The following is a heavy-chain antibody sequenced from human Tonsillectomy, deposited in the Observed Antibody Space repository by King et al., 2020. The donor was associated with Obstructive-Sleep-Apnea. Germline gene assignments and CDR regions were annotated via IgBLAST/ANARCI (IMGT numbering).Heavy chain of an antibody. Sequence: VQLVESGGGVVQPGRSLRLSCAASGFTFSSYAMHWFRQAPGKGLEGVAVISYVGSNKYYADSGKGRFTISRDNSKNKRDLQMNSLGAEDTAVYYFSCSSVLRYFDRLSMPPFYFDYWGQGTLVTVSS. D-gene: IGHD3-9*01. CDR1: GFTFSSYA. J-gene: IGHJ4*02. CDR3: SCSSVLRYFDRLSMPPFYFDY. CDR2: ISYVGSNK. V-gene: IGHV3-30*04.